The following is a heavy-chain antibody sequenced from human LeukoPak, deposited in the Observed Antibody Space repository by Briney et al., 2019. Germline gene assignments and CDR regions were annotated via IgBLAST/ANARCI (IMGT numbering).Heavy chain of an antibody. V-gene: IGHV3-33*06. CDR3: AKDAQRGFDYSNSLEH. CDR1: GFPFSHFG. D-gene: IGHD4-11*01. CDR2: IWSGAPNE. J-gene: IGHJ4*02. Sequence: GTSLRLSCEASGFPFSHFGVLWVPEAPGKGLEWVAVIWSGAPNEYYAHSVKGRFTISRDNLNNTVSRQVTSLRAQDTVVYYCAKDAQRGFDYSNSLEHWGQGSLVTVSS.